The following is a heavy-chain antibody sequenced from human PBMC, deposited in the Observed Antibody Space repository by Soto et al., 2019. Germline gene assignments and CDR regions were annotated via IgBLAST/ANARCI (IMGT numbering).Heavy chain of an antibody. CDR2: IYWNDDK. V-gene: IGHV2-5*01. CDR3: AHYKAAASSNWFDP. Sequence: SGPTLVNPTQTLTLTCTFSGFSLSTSGVGVGWIRQPPGKALEWLALIYWNDDKRYSPSLKSRLTITKDTSKNQVVLTMTNMDPVDTATYYCAHYKAAASSNWFDPWGQGTLVTVSS. CDR1: GFSLSTSGVG. D-gene: IGHD6-13*01. J-gene: IGHJ5*02.